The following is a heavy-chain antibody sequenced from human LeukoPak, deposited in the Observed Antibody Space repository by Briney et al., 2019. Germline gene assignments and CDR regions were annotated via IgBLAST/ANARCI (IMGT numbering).Heavy chain of an antibody. J-gene: IGHJ4*02. CDR2: ISGSGGST. V-gene: IGHV3-23*01. Sequence: GGSLRLSCAASGFTFSSYAMSWVRQAPGKGLEWVSAISGSGGSTYYADSVKGRFTISRDNSKNTLYLQMNSLRAEDTAVYYCAKDERLYYDSSGYYDWGQGTLVTVSS. CDR1: GFTFSSYA. D-gene: IGHD3-22*01. CDR3: AKDERLYYDSSGYYD.